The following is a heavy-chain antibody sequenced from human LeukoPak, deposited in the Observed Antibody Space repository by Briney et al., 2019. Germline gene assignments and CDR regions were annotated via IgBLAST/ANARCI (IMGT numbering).Heavy chain of an antibody. CDR3: ARDRGLISAADYFDY. Sequence: GGSLRLSCAASGFTFSSYAMHWVRQAPGKGVEWVAVISYDGSIEAYADSVRGRFTVSRDKSKNTLYLQMNSLRVEDTAVYSCARDRGLISAADYFDYWGKGTLVTVSS. J-gene: IGHJ4*02. V-gene: IGHV3-30*04. D-gene: IGHD6-13*01. CDR1: GFTFSSYA. CDR2: ISYDGSIE.